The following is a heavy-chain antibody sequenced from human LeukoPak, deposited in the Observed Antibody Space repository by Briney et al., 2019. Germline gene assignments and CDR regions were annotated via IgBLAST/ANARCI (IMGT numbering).Heavy chain of an antibody. D-gene: IGHD1-14*01. CDR3: ARRSRRLIGIYYYYYMDV. J-gene: IGHJ6*03. Sequence: PSETLSLTCTVSGDSISSFYWSWIRQPAGKGLEWIERIYSSGSTNYNPSLESRVTMSVDTSKNQLSLKLSSVTAADTAVYYCARRSRRLIGIYYYYYMDVWGKGTTVTISS. V-gene: IGHV4-4*07. CDR2: IYSSGST. CDR1: GDSISSFY.